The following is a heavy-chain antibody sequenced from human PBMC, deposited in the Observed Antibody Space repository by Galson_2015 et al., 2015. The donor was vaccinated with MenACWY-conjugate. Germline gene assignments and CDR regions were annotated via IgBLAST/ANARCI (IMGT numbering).Heavy chain of an antibody. CDR1: GLTFSSYG. CDR2: IWYDGSNK. D-gene: IGHD6-19*01. V-gene: IGHV3-33*01. J-gene: IGHJ4*02. CDR3: ARDSRIAVAGFRFTIFDY. Sequence: SLRLSCAASGLTFSSYGMHWVRQAPGKGLEWVAVIWYDGSNKYYADSVKGRFTISRDNSKNTLYLQMNSLRAEDTAVYYCARDSRIAVAGFRFTIFDYWGQGTLVTVSS.